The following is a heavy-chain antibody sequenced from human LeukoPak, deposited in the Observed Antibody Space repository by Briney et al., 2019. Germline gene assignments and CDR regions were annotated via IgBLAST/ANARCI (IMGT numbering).Heavy chain of an antibody. Sequence: PGGSLRLSCAASGFTFSSYAMSWVRQAPGKGLEWVSAISGSGGSTYYADSVKGRFTISRDNAKNTLYLQMNSLRAEDTAVYYCGRTSCSSTSCFRFDYWGQGTLVTVSS. CDR2: ISGSGGST. J-gene: IGHJ4*02. V-gene: IGHV3-23*01. D-gene: IGHD2-2*01. CDR1: GFTFSSYA. CDR3: GRTSCSSTSCFRFDY.